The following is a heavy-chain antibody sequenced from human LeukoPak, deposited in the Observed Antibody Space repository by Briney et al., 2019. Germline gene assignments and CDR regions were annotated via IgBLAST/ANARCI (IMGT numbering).Heavy chain of an antibody. CDR3: ARRGGRNGWGDFDY. D-gene: IGHD3-10*01. CDR1: GFSLSTNA. J-gene: IGHJ4*02. V-gene: IGHV3-23*01. Sequence: GGSLRLSCAASGFSLSTNALTWVRQAPGEGLEWVSTISVSGDSTFYAASVQGRFTISRDTSKNSLSLLMNSLSAEDTAVYFCARRGGRNGWGDFDYWGQGTLVTVSS. CDR2: ISVSGDST.